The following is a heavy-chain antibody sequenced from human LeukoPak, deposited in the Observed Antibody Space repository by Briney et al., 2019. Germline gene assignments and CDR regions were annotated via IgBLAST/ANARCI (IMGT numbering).Heavy chain of an antibody. CDR1: GFTFRDYS. V-gene: IGHV3-11*04. J-gene: IGHJ4*02. Sequence: PGGSLRLSCVPSGFTFRDYSMTWIRQAPGKGVEWLSYIRSSDGAIYYADSVRGRFTTSRDNAKNSLYLQTHSLRAEDTATYYCVRGLFGDYGGYWGQGTLVTVSS. D-gene: IGHD4-23*01. CDR2: IRSSDGAI. CDR3: VRGLFGDYGGY.